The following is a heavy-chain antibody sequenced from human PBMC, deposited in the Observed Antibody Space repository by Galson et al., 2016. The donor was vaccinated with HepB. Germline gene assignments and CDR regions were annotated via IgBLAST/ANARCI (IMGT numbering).Heavy chain of an antibody. CDR3: FRVPRYYAGYSSGVGDY. CDR2: ISGAGTA. D-gene: IGHD2-15*01. CDR1: GFPFSSYA. J-gene: IGHJ4*02. Sequence: SLRLSCAASGFPFSSYAMSWVRQAPGKGLAWVSTISGAGTASYAYSVKGRFTISRDNSKNTLDLQMDSLRVEDTALYFCFRVPRYYAGYSSGVGDYWGQGTLVTVFS. V-gene: IGHV3-23*01.